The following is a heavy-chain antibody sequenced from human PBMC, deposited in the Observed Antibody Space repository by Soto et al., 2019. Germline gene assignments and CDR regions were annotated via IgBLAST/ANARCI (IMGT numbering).Heavy chain of an antibody. Sequence: EVQLLESGGGLVQPGGSLRLSCAASGFTFYNYAMSWVRQAPGKGLEWVSTNSGSGGSTYYAGSVKGRFTISRDNSKNTLYLQMESLRAVDTAVYYCAKDEDRDYGPPPPVDAFDIWGLGTMVTVSS. CDR1: GFTFYNYA. V-gene: IGHV3-23*01. J-gene: IGHJ3*02. CDR3: AKDEDRDYGPPPPVDAFDI. D-gene: IGHD4-17*01. CDR2: NSGSGGST.